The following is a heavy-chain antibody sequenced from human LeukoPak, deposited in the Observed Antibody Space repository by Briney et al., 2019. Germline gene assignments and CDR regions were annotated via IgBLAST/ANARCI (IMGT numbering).Heavy chain of an antibody. D-gene: IGHD2-2*01. CDR3: ARSSTSPYQLLFAWFDP. J-gene: IGHJ5*02. CDR1: GGSISSSSYY. CDR2: IYYSGST. Sequence: SETLSLTCTVSGGSISSSSYYWGWIGQPPGKGLEWIGSIYYSGSTYYNPSLKSRVTISVDTSKNQFSLKLSSVTAADTAVYYCARSSTSPYQLLFAWFDPWGQGILVTVSS. V-gene: IGHV4-39*07.